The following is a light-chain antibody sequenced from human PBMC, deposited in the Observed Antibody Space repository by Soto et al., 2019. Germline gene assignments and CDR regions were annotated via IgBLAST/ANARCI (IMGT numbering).Light chain of an antibody. CDR2: KAS. V-gene: IGKV1-5*03. Sequence: DIQMTQSPSTLSGSVGDRVTITCRASQTISSWLAWYQQKPGKAPKLLIYKASTLKSGVPSRFSGSGSGTEFTLTISSVQPDDFATYYCQQYNSYSRYTFGQGTKLEIK. J-gene: IGKJ2*01. CDR3: QQYNSYSRYT. CDR1: QTISSW.